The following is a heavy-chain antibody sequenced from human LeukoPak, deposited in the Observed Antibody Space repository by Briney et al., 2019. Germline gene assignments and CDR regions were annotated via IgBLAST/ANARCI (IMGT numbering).Heavy chain of an antibody. Sequence: PGGSLRLSCAASGFTFSSYEMNWVRQAPGKGLEWVSYISSSGSTIYYADSVKGRFTISRDNAKNSLYLQMNSLRAEDTAVYYCARFITMVRGVIAGGAFDYWGQGTLVTVSS. CDR2: ISSSGSTI. CDR3: ARFITMVRGVIAGGAFDY. D-gene: IGHD3-10*01. V-gene: IGHV3-48*03. CDR1: GFTFSSYE. J-gene: IGHJ4*02.